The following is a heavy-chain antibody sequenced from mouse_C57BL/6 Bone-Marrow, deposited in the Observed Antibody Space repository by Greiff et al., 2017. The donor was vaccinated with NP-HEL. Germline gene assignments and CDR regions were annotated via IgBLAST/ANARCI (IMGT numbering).Heavy chain of an antibody. CDR3: TNYYGSSSYYFDY. J-gene: IGHJ2*01. Sequence: VQLQQSGTVLARPGASVKMSCKTSGYTFTSYWMHWVKQRPGQGLEWIGAIYPGNSDTSYNQKFKGKAKLTAVTSASTAYMELSSLTNEDSAVYYCTNYYGSSSYYFDYWGQGTTLTVSS. CDR2: IYPGNSDT. D-gene: IGHD1-1*01. CDR1: GYTFTSYW. V-gene: IGHV1-5*01.